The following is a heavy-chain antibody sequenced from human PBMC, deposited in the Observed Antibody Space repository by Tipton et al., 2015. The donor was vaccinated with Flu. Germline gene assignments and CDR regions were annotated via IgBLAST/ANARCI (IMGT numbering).Heavy chain of an antibody. CDR2: IYTTGNA. D-gene: IGHD4-17*01. V-gene: IGHV4-61*02. CDR1: GDSISSGIYY. Sequence: TLSLTCTVSGDSISSGIYYWTWIRQPAGKGLEWIGRIYTTGNANYDPSLKSRVTMSLDTSKNQFSLRLSSVTAADTAVYYCASMTSVTNWYFDLWGRGTLVTVSS. J-gene: IGHJ2*01. CDR3: ASMTSVTNWYFDL.